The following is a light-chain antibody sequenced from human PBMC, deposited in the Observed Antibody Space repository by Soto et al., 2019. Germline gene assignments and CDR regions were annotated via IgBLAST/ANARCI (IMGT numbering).Light chain of an antibody. J-gene: IGLJ1*01. CDR2: SNK. CDR1: RCNIGSIP. CDR3: AAWDDSVNGSYV. Sequence: ALAQPPSRSGTHGQRVHTFCSASRCNIGSIPVTWYQQLPGTAPRLLVYSNKQRPSGVPDRFSGSKAGTSASLAISGLQSEDEADYYCAAWDDSVNGSYVFGTGTKVTVL. V-gene: IGLV1-44*01.